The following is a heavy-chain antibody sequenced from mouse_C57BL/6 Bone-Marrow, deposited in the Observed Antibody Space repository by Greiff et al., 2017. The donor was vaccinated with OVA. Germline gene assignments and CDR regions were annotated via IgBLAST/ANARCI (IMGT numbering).Heavy chain of an antibody. J-gene: IGHJ2*01. V-gene: IGHV1-64*01. CDR3: ARRRIYYGNYGYFDY. D-gene: IGHD2-1*01. CDR2: IHPNSGST. Sequence: VQLQQSGAELVKPGASVKLSCKASGYTFTSYWMHWVKQRPGQGLEWIGMIHPNSGSTNYNEKFKSKATLTVDKSSSTAYMQLSSLTSEDSAVYYCARRRIYYGNYGYFDYWGQGTTLTVSS. CDR1: GYTFTSYW.